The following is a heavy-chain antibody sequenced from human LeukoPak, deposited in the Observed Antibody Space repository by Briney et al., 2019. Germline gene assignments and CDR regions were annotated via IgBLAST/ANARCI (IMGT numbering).Heavy chain of an antibody. V-gene: IGHV3-23*01. CDR1: GFTSSSNA. CDR3: AKEELPYGDSRRFDR. J-gene: IGHJ5*02. Sequence: GGSLRLSCAASGFTSSSNAVSWVRQAPGRGLEWVSAISIGGGTTSFADSVKGRFTISRDNSKSTLYLQMNSLRAEDTDVYYCAKEELPYGDSRRFDRWGQGTLVTVSS. D-gene: IGHD4-17*01. CDR2: ISIGGGTT.